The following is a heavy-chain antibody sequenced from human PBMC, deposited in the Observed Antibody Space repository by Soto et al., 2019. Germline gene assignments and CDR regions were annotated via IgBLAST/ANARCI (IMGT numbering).Heavy chain of an antibody. V-gene: IGHV1-2*04. CDR2: INPNSGGT. CDR1: GYTFTGYY. D-gene: IGHD3-16*02. J-gene: IGHJ3*02. CDR3: ARDRIMITFGGVIVSDGSAFDI. Sequence: ASVKVSCKASGYTFTGYYTHWVRQAPGQGLEWMGWINPNSGGTNYAQKFQGWVTMTRDTSISTAYMELSRLRSDDTAVYYCARDRIMITFGGVIVSDGSAFDIWGQGTMVTVSS.